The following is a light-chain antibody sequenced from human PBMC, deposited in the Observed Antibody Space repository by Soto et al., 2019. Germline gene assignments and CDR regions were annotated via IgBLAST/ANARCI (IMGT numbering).Light chain of an antibody. CDR3: QQTNTFPQT. J-gene: IGKJ1*01. CDR2: TAS. CDR1: QGIGSW. Sequence: DIQMTQSPSSVSASVGDRVTITCRASQGIGSWLAWYQQKPGRAPNLLIYTASNLQSGVPSRFSGSGSGTDFTLTISSLQPEDFATYYCQQTNTFPQTFCQGTKVEVK. V-gene: IGKV1-12*01.